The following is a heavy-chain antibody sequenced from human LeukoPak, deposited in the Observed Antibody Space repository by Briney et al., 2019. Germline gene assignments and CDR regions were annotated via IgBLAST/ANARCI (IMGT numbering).Heavy chain of an antibody. CDR1: GFTFSTYS. V-gene: IGHV3-21*04. Sequence: PGGSLRLSCAASGFTFSTYSMNWVRQAPGKGLEWVSSISSSSSYKYYADSVKGRFTISRDNAKNSLYLQMNSLRAEDTAVYYCAKLMAGSSTGVFDYWGQGTLVTVSS. CDR2: ISSSSSYK. J-gene: IGHJ4*02. CDR3: AKLMAGSSTGVFDY. D-gene: IGHD6-13*01.